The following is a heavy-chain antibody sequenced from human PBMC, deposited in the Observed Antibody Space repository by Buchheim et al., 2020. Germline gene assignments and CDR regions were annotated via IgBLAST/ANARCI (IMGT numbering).Heavy chain of an antibody. D-gene: IGHD2-8*01. Sequence: QVQLQESGPGLVKPSETLSLTCSVSGGSVSSGSYYWSWIRQPPGKGLEWIGYIYYSGRTNYNPSLKSRVTISVDTSKNQFSLKLSSVTAADTAVYYCAREGVSSFDYWGQGTL. J-gene: IGHJ4*02. CDR3: AREGVSSFDY. CDR1: GGSVSSGSYY. CDR2: IYYSGRT. V-gene: IGHV4-61*01.